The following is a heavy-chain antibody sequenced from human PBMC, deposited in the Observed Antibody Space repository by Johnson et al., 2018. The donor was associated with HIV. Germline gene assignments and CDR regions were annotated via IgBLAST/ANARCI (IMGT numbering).Heavy chain of an antibody. D-gene: IGHD3-16*01. CDR2: IRYDGSNK. J-gene: IGHJ3*02. V-gene: IGHV3-30*02. CDR1: GFTFSSYG. Sequence: QMQLVESGGGVVQPGGFLRLSCAASGFTFSSYGMHWVRQAPGKGLEWVAFIRYDGSNKYYADSVKGRISISIDNSKNTMYLQMNSLRAEDTAVYYCARDRHSGGGDANAFDIWGQGTMVTVS. CDR3: ARDRHSGGGDANAFDI.